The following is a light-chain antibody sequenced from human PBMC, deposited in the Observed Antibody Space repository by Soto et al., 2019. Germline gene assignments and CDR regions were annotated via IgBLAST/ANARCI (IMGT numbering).Light chain of an antibody. V-gene: IGLV2-14*01. CDR2: EVS. CDR3: SSYSISTYYL. J-gene: IGLJ1*01. Sequence: QSVLTQPASVSGSPGQSITISCTGTSSDVGGYDYVSWYQLHPGKAPKLMVFEVSNRPSGVSYRFSGSKSGNTASLTISGLQAEDEADYFCSSYSISTYYLFGNGTKVTVL. CDR1: SSDVGGYDY.